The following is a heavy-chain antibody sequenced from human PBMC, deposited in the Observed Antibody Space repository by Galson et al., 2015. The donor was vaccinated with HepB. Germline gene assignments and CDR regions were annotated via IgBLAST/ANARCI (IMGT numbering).Heavy chain of an antibody. CDR3: ARGLFRFPGDLFYYYMDV. V-gene: IGHV1-69*13. Sequence: SVKVSCKASGDTFSHYPISWVRQAPGQGLEWMGGIIPLFGTANYAQKFQGRVTITADETTNTAYMELSSLRSEDTAVYYCARGLFRFPGDLFYYYMDVWGKGTTVTVSS. J-gene: IGHJ6*03. D-gene: IGHD3-3*01. CDR2: IIPLFGTA. CDR1: GDTFSHYP.